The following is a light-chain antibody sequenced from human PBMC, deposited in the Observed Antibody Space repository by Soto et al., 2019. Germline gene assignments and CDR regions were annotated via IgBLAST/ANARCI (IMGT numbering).Light chain of an antibody. J-gene: IGKJ4*02. CDR2: WAS. V-gene: IGKV4-1*01. Sequence: DIVLTQSPDSVAVSLGERATINCKSSQSVLFSINQKNYLAWYHQKPGQPPKLLIYWASIRESGVPTRFSGSGSGTNFTLTISSLQAEDAAVYYCQQYYTTPPTFGRGTKVEVK. CDR1: QSVLFSINQKNY. CDR3: QQYYTTPPT.